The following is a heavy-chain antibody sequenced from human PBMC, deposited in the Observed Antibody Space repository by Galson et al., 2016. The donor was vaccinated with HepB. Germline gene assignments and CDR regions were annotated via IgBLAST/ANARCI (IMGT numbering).Heavy chain of an antibody. CDR3: ARKVTRSHGNPFDQ. D-gene: IGHD4-11*01. CDR1: GFALSSSGMA. J-gene: IGHJ4*02. V-gene: IGHV2-5*02. Sequence: PALVKPTQTLTLTCTFSGFALSSSGMAVGWLRQPPGKALEWLALIFWDDDTRYSPSLKSRLTITKDSSKNQVVLKMTNMDHVDTGTYYCARKVTRSHGNPFDQCDQGTQVTGST. CDR2: IFWDDDT.